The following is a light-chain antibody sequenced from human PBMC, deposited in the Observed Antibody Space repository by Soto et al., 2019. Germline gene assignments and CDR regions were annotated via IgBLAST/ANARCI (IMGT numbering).Light chain of an antibody. J-gene: IGLJ3*02. CDR1: RSNIGNNY. Sequence: QSVLTQPPSVSAAPGQKVTISCSGSRSNIGNNYVSWYQQLPGTAPKVLIYDDNKRPSGIPDRFSGSKSGTSATLGITGLQTGDEADYYCGTWDSSLSAAVFGGGTKVTVL. CDR3: GTWDSSLSAAV. CDR2: DDN. V-gene: IGLV1-51*01.